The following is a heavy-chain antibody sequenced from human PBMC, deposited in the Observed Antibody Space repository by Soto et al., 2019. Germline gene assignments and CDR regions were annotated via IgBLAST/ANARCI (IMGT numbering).Heavy chain of an antibody. CDR3: ARDGAWLQRYYCYYNGMDV. CDR2: INPNSGGT. Sequence: ASVKVSCKASGYTFSGYYMYWVRQAPGQGLEWMGWINPNSGGTNYGQKFQGRVTMTRDTSISTAYMELSRLRSDDTAVYYCARDGAWLQRYYCYYNGMDVWGQGTTVTVSS. CDR1: GYTFSGYY. V-gene: IGHV1-2*02. J-gene: IGHJ6*02. D-gene: IGHD5-12*01.